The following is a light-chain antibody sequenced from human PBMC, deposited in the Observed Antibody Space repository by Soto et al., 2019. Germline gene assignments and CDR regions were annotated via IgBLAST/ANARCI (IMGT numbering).Light chain of an antibody. J-gene: IGLJ3*02. V-gene: IGLV2-23*02. CDR1: SSDVASYNL. CDR2: EVT. CDR3: CSYAGSSTLV. Sequence: HSVLTQPASVSGSPEQSITIPCTGTSSDVASYNLVSWYLQHPDKAPRLMISEVTKRPSGVSDRFSGSKSGNTASLTISGLQAQDEADYYSCSYAGSSTLVFGGGTKLTVL.